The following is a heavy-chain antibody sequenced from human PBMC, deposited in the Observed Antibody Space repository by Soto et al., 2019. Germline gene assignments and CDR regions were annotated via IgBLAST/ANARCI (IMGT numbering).Heavy chain of an antibody. CDR2: IYYSGST. J-gene: IGHJ4*02. V-gene: IGHV4-31*03. D-gene: IGHD2-15*01. Sequence: SETLSLTCTVSGGSISSGGYYWSWIRQHPGKGLEWIGYIYYSGSTYYNPSLKSRVTISVDTSKNQFSLKLSSVTAADTAVYYCAGGRKLLNYFDYWGQGTLVTVSS. CDR3: AGGRKLLNYFDY. CDR1: GGSISSGGYY.